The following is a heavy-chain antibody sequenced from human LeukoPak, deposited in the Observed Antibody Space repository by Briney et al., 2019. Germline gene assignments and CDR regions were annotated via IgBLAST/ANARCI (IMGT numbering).Heavy chain of an antibody. D-gene: IGHD6-19*01. V-gene: IGHV4-59*08. CDR1: GGSISSYY. J-gene: IGHJ4*02. CDR2: IYYDGSS. Sequence: PSETLSLTCTVSGGSISSYYWNWIRQPPGKELEWIGYIYYDGSSNYNPSLKSRVTISVDTSKNQFSLNLSSVTAADTAVYYCARHSKGGSGWYYWGQGTLVTVSS. CDR3: ARHSKGGSGWYY.